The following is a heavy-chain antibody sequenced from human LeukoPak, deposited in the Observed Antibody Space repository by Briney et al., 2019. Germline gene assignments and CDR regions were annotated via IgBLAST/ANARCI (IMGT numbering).Heavy chain of an antibody. D-gene: IGHD2-2*01. CDR3: ARGETSSYDY. V-gene: IGHV3-53*01. CDR1: GFTFSSYA. CDR2: IYSGGNT. J-gene: IGHJ4*02. Sequence: GGSLRLSCAASGFTFSSYAMSWVRQAPGKGLEWVSVIYSGGNTYYADSVKGRFTISRDNSKNTVYLQMNSLRAEDTAVYYCARGETSSYDYWGQGTLVTVSS.